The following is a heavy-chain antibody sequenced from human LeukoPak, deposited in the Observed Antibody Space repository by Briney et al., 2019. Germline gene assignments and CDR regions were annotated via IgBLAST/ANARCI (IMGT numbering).Heavy chain of an antibody. Sequence: HPGGSLRLSCAASGFTFSTYTMSWVRQAPGKGLEWVSHISSSSSTIYYADSVKGRFTVSRDNAKNSLYLQMNSLRAEDTAVYYCARDERWVDFDRWGQGTLVTVSS. V-gene: IGHV3-48*01. CDR1: GFTFSTYT. CDR2: ISSSSSTI. CDR3: ARDERWVDFDR. D-gene: IGHD5-24*01. J-gene: IGHJ4*02.